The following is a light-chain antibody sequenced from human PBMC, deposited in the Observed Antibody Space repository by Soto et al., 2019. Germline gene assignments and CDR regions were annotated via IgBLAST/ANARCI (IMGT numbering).Light chain of an antibody. CDR3: QQRYTMPIT. Sequence: SPAALSLTEKDRVTITRLASETIISWLAWYQQKPGKAPKLLIYKASTLQSGVPSRFSGSGCGTDFTLTIRSLQPEDVVTYYCQQRYTMPITFAGGSMVDI. CDR1: ETIISW. J-gene: IGKJ4*01. CDR2: KAS. V-gene: IGKV1-5*03.